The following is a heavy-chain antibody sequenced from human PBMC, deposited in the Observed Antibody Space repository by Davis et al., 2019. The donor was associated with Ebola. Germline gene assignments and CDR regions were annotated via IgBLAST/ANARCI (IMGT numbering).Heavy chain of an antibody. Sequence: GESLKISCTASGFRFSSTWMHWVRQAPGKGLVWVSRIHSDGTSTIYTDSVKGRFTISRDNAKNTLYLQMNSLRAEDTAVYYCARDRYYTIDVWGQGTTVTVSS. J-gene: IGHJ6*02. CDR2: IHSDGTST. CDR3: ARDRYYTIDV. D-gene: IGHD3-10*01. V-gene: IGHV3-74*01. CDR1: GFRFSSTW.